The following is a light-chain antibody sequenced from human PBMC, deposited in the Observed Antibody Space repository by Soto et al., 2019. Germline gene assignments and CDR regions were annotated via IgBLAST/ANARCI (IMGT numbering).Light chain of an antibody. J-gene: IGLJ3*02. Sequence: QSAPTQPASVSGSPGQSITISCTGTSSDIGGYKYVSWYQQYPGKAPKLMIYEVSNRPSGVSNRFSGSKSGNTASLTISGLQAEDEADYYCSSHTTSNTWVFGGGTKVTVL. CDR3: SSHTTSNTWV. V-gene: IGLV2-14*01. CDR1: SSDIGGYKY. CDR2: EVS.